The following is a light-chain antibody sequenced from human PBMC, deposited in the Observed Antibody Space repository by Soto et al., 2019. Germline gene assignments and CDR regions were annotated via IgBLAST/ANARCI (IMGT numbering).Light chain of an antibody. J-gene: IGKJ1*01. V-gene: IGKV1-27*01. CDR2: GAS. CDR3: QKYNRAPPT. CDR1: QGISDY. Sequence: DIQMTQSPSSLSASVGDRVTITCRASQGISDYLAWYQQKPGKVPELLIYGASTLQSGVPSRFSGSGSGTDFPLTISSLQPEDVATYYRQKYNRAPPTFGQGTKVEI.